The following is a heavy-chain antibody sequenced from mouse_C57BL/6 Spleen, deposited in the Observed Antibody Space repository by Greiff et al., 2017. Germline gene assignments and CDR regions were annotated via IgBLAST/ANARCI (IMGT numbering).Heavy chain of an antibody. V-gene: IGHV1-64*01. Sequence: VQLQQPGAELVKPGASVKLSCKASGYTFTSYWMHWVKQRPGQGLEWIGMIHPNSGSTNYNEKFKSKATLTVDKSSSTAYMQLSSLTSEDSAVYYCASNWEGYAMDYWGQGTSVTVSS. CDR3: ASNWEGYAMDY. J-gene: IGHJ4*01. CDR1: GYTFTSYW. CDR2: IHPNSGST. D-gene: IGHD4-1*01.